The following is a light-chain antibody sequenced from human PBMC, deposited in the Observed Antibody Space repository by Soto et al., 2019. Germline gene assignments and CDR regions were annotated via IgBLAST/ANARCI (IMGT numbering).Light chain of an antibody. CDR3: QQTLAAPPT. Sequence: DIQMTQSPSSLSASVGDRITITSRASQSITNYLNWYQHKPGKDPLLLIYDASTLQSGVPSRFSGSAAGTDFTLTISSLHPEDFAAYSCQQTLAAPPTFGQGTKVDIK. CDR2: DAS. CDR1: QSITNY. J-gene: IGKJ1*01. V-gene: IGKV1-39*01.